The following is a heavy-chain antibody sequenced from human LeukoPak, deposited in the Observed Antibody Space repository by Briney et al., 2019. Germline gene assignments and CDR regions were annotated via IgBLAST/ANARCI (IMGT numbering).Heavy chain of an antibody. CDR1: GFTFSNAW. CDR2: IKSKTDGGTT. D-gene: IGHD3-16*02. CDR3: TTDHRRGITFGGVIADFDY. V-gene: IGHV3-15*01. J-gene: IGHJ4*02. Sequence: GGSLRLSCAASGFTFSNAWMSWVRQAPGKGLEWVGRIKSKTDGGTTDYAAPVKGRFTISRDDSKNTLYLQMNSLKTEDTAVYYCTTDHRRGITFGGVIADFDYWGQGTLVTVSS.